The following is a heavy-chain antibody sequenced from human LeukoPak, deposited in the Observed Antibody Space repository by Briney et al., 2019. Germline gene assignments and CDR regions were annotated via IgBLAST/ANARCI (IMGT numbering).Heavy chain of an antibody. D-gene: IGHD6-13*01. CDR2: ISWNSGSI. CDR1: GFTFDDYA. J-gene: IGHJ4*02. CDR3: AKAVGIAAAGTFDY. Sequence: GRSLRLPCAASGFTFDDYAMHWVRQAPGKGLEWVSGISWNSGSIGYADSVKGRFTISRDNAKNSLYLQMNSLRAEDTALYYCAKAVGIAAAGTFDYWGQGTLVTVSS. V-gene: IGHV3-9*01.